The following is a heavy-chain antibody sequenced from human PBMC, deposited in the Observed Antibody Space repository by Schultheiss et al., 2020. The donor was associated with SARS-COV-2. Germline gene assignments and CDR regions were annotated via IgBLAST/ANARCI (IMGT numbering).Heavy chain of an antibody. Sequence: GGSLRLSCTASGFTFGDYAMSWVRQAPGKGLEWVSSISSSSSYIYYADSVKGRFTISRDNAKNTLYLQMNSLRAEDTAVYYCARDGGFRNGDAFDIWGQGTMVTVSS. CDR1: GFTFGDYA. CDR3: ARDGGFRNGDAFDI. CDR2: ISSSSSYI. D-gene: IGHD1-1*01. V-gene: IGHV3-21*04. J-gene: IGHJ3*02.